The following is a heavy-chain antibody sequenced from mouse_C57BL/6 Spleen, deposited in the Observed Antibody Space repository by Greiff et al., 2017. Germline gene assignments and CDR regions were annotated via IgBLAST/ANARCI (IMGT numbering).Heavy chain of an antibody. Sequence: EVMLVESGGGLVQPGGSLKLSCAASGFTFSDYYMYWVRQTPEKRLEWVAYISNGGGSTYYPDTVKGRFTISRDNAKNTLYLQMSRLKSEDTAMYYCARRGLTGTNWYFEVWGTGTTVTVAS. CDR3: ARRGLTGTNWYFEV. CDR2: ISNGGGST. V-gene: IGHV5-12*01. CDR1: GFTFSDYY. J-gene: IGHJ1*03. D-gene: IGHD4-1*01.